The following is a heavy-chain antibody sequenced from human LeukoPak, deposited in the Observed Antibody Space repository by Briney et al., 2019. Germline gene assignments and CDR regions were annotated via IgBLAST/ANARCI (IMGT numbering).Heavy chain of an antibody. CDR2: ISSSSGYI. CDR1: GFTFSSYG. V-gene: IGHV3-21*01. CDR3: ARDPGNYYGMDV. D-gene: IGHD2/OR15-2a*01. Sequence: GGSLRPSCAASGFTFSSYGMNWVRQAPGKGLEWVSFISSSSGYIYYADSVKGRFTISRDNAKNSLHLQMNSLRAEDTAVYYCARDPGNYYGMDVWGQGTTVTVSS. J-gene: IGHJ6*02.